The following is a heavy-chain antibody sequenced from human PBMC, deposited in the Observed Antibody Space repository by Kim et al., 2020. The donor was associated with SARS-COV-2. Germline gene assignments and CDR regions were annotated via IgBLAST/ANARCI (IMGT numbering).Heavy chain of an antibody. CDR2: ISGSGGST. J-gene: IGHJ4*02. D-gene: IGHD4-17*01. V-gene: IGHV3-23*01. CDR3: AKDTPFFPYGGNSQVDY. Sequence: GGSLRLSCAASGFTFSSYAMSWVRQAPGKGLEWVSAISGSGGSTYYADSVKGRFTISRDNSKNTLYLQMNSLRAEDTAVYYCAKDTPFFPYGGNSQVDYWGQGTLVTVSS. CDR1: GFTFSSYA.